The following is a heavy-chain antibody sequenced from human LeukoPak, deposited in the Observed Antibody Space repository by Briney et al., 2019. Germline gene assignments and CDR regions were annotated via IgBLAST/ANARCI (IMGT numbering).Heavy chain of an antibody. CDR3: AKAADNSGFYAFDI. Sequence: PGRSLRLSCAASGFSFSSHGMHWVRQAPGKGLEWVAVISYDGSNKYYADSVKGRFTISRDNSKNTVYLQMNSLRAEDTAVYYCAKAADNSGFYAFDIWGQGTMVTVSS. CDR1: GFSFSSHG. D-gene: IGHD6-19*01. CDR2: ISYDGSNK. V-gene: IGHV3-30*18. J-gene: IGHJ3*02.